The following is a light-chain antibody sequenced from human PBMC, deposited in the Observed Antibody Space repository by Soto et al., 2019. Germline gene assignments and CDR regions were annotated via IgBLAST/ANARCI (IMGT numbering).Light chain of an antibody. CDR2: DVS. CDR3: CSYTSSSTPWV. Sequence: QSVLTQPASVSGSPGQSITISCTGNSSEFGGYNYVSWYQQHPGKAPKLMIYDVSDRPSGVSNRFSASKSGNTASLTISGLQAEDEADYYCCSYTSSSTPWVFGTGTKVTVL. J-gene: IGLJ1*01. V-gene: IGLV2-14*03. CDR1: SSEFGGYNY.